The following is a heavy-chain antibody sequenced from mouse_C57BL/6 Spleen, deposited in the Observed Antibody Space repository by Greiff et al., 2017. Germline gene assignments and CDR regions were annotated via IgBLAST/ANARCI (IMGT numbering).Heavy chain of an antibody. CDR2: IRNKANGYTT. CDR3: ARSFYYYGSSYAWFAY. J-gene: IGHJ3*01. V-gene: IGHV7-3*01. D-gene: IGHD1-1*01. Sequence: EVKVVESGGGLVQPGGSLSLSCAASGFTFTDYYMSWVRQPPGKALEWLGFIRNKANGYTTEYSASVKGRITISRDNSQSILYLQMNALRAEDSTTYYCARSFYYYGSSYAWFAYWGQGTLVTVSA. CDR1: GFTFTDYY.